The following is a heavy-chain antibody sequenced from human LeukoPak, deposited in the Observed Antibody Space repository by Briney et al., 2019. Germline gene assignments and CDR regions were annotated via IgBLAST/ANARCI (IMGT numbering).Heavy chain of an antibody. CDR1: GFTFSSYA. CDR3: ASAYYYYYCMDV. V-gene: IGHV3-30*04. CDR2: ISYDGSNK. J-gene: IGHJ6*03. Sequence: PGGSLRLSCAASGFTFSSYAIHWVRQAPGKGLEWVAVISYDGSNKYYADSVKGRFTISRDNSKNTLYLQMNSLRAEDTAVYYCASAYYYYYCMDVWGKGTTVTVSS.